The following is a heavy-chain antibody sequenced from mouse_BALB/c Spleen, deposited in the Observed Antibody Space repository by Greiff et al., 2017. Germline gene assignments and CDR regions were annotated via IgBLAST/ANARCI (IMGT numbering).Heavy chain of an antibody. J-gene: IGHJ1*01. CDR2: IYPGSGNT. D-gene: IGHD1-2*01. CDR1: GYTFTDYY. CDR3: ARRGVRRYFDV. Sequence: QVQLQQSGAELARPGASVKLSCKASGYTFTDYYINWVKQRTGQGLEWIGEIYPGSGNTYYNEKFKGKATLTADKSSSTAYMQLSSLTSEDSAVYFCARRGVRRYFDVWGAGTTVTVSS. V-gene: IGHV1-77*01.